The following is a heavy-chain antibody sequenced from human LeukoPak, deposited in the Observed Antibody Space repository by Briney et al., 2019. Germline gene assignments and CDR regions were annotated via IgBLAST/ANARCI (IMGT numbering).Heavy chain of an antibody. J-gene: IGHJ4*02. V-gene: IGHV3-15*01. D-gene: IGHD3-3*01. CDR1: GFTFSNAW. CDR2: IKSKTDGGTT. Sequence: PGGSLRLSCAASGFTFSNAWMSWVRQAPGKGLEWVGRIKSKTDGGTTDYAAPVKGRFTISRDDSKNTLYLQMNSLKTEDTAVYYCTTDRFSVHQPKYYDFWSGYFFDYWGQGTLVTVSS. CDR3: TTDRFSVHQPKYYDFWSGYFFDY.